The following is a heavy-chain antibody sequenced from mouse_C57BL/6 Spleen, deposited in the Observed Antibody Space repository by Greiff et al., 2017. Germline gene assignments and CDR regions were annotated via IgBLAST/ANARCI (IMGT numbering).Heavy chain of an antibody. J-gene: IGHJ3*01. CDR2: IDPETGGT. CDR1: GYTFTDYE. V-gene: IGHV1-15*01. Sequence: VKLMESGAELVRPGASVTLSCKASGYTFTDYEMHWVKQTPVHGLEWIGAIDPETGGTAYNQKFKGKAILTADKSSSTAYMELRSLTSEDSAVYYCTRGNIYYGYAWFAYWGQGTLVTVSA. D-gene: IGHD2-2*01. CDR3: TRGNIYYGYAWFAY.